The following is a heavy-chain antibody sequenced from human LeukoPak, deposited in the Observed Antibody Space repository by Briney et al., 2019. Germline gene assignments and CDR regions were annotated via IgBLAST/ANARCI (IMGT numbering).Heavy chain of an antibody. CDR1: GFTFSTYA. V-gene: IGHV3-23*01. D-gene: IGHD2-2*01. CDR3: ARDIVVVRAAGDAFDI. J-gene: IGHJ3*02. CDR2: ISGSGGST. Sequence: GGSLRLSCAASGFTFSTYAMTWVRQAPGKGLEWVSTISGSGGSTYYVDSVKGRFTISRDKSKNTLYLQMNSLRAEDAALYYCARDIVVVRAAGDAFDIWGQGTMVTVSS.